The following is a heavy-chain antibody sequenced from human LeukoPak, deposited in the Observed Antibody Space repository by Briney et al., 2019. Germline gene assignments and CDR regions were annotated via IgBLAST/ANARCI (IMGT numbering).Heavy chain of an antibody. CDR1: GGSISSYY. V-gene: IGHV4-59*01. Sequence: PSETLSLTCTVSGGSISSYYWSWIRQPPGKGLEWIGYIYYSGSTNYNPSLKSRVTISVDTSKNQFSLKLSSVTAADTAVYYCASLNRPYSSSFDVPYYYMDVWGKGTTVTVSS. CDR3: ASLNRPYSSSFDVPYYYMDV. CDR2: IYYSGST. J-gene: IGHJ6*03. D-gene: IGHD6-6*01.